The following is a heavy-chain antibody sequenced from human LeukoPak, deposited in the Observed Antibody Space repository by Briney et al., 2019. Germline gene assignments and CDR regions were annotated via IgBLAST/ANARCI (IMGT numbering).Heavy chain of an antibody. CDR1: GFTFSSYE. J-gene: IGHJ6*02. CDR2: ISSSGSTI. CDR3: ARALRYYYYGMDV. D-gene: IGHD2-15*01. V-gene: IGHV3-48*03. Sequence: PGGSLRLSCAAPGFTFSSYEMNWVRQAPGKGLEWVSYISSSGSTIYYADSVKGRFTISRDNAKNSLYLQMNSLRAEDTAVYYCARALRYYYYGMDVWGQGTTVTVSS.